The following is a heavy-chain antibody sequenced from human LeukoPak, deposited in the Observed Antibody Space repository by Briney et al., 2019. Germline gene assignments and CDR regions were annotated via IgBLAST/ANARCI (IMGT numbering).Heavy chain of an antibody. D-gene: IGHD1-26*01. V-gene: IGHV3-23*01. CDR2: ISGSGSNT. J-gene: IGHJ4*02. Sequence: GGSLRLSCAASGFAFSTYAMSWVRQAPGKGLEWVSSISGSGSNTYYADSVKGQFTISRASSKNTLYLQMNSLKPEDTAVYYCTTDLGSFGIDYWGQGTLVTVSS. CDR3: TTDLGSFGIDY. CDR1: GFAFSTYA.